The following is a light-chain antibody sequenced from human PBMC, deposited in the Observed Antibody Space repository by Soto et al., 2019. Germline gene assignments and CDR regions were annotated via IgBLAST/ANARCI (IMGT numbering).Light chain of an antibody. V-gene: IGKV3-15*01. CDR3: QQYNNWPLT. CDR1: QSVNSN. CDR2: GTF. Sequence: EIVMTQSPATLSVSPGEGATLSCSASQSVNSNFAWYQQKPGQAPRLLIYGTFIRATGIPARFSGSGSGTEFTLTISSLQSEDFAVYYCQQYNNWPLTFGGGTKVEIK. J-gene: IGKJ4*01.